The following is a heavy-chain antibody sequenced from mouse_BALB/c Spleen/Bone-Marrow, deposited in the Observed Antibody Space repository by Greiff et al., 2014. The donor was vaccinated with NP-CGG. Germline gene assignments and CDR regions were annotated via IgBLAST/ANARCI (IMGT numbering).Heavy chain of an antibody. Sequence: VQLKESGAELVKPGASVKLSCTASGFNIKDTYMHWGKQRPEQGLEWIGRVDPANGNTKYVPTFQGKATITADKSSNTAYLQLSSLKSEDTAVYYCASSGNYEGGAMDYWGQGISVPVSS. CDR2: VDPANGNT. CDR3: ASSGNYEGGAMDY. D-gene: IGHD2-1*01. J-gene: IGHJ4*01. V-gene: IGHV14-3*02. CDR1: GFNIKDTY.